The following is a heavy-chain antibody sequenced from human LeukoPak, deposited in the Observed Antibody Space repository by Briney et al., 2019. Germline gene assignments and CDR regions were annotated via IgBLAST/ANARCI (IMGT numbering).Heavy chain of an antibody. V-gene: IGHV1-69*13. CDR1: GGTFSSYA. CDR3: ARDLQPAAMESYYYYYYYMDV. J-gene: IGHJ6*03. Sequence: GASVKVSCKASGGTFSSYAISWVRQAPGQGLEWMGGIIPIFGTANYAQKFQGRVTITADESTSTAYMELGSLRSEDTAVYYCARDLQPAAMESYYYYYYYMDVWGKGTTVTVSS. CDR2: IIPIFGTA. D-gene: IGHD2-2*01.